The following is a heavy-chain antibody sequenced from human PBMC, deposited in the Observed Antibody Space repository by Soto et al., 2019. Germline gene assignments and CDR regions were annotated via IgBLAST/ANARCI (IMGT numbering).Heavy chain of an antibody. CDR1: GGSISSGGYS. D-gene: IGHD3-22*01. J-gene: IGHJ5*02. CDR2: IYHTGTT. CDR3: ARGGNYYDSSGSSWFDP. Sequence: PSETLSLTCAVSGGSISSGGYSWSWIRQPPGKGLEWIGYIYHTGTTYYNPSLKSRVTISVDRSKNQFSLKLNSVTAADTAVYYCARGGNYYDSSGSSWFDPWGQGALVTVSS. V-gene: IGHV4-30-2*01.